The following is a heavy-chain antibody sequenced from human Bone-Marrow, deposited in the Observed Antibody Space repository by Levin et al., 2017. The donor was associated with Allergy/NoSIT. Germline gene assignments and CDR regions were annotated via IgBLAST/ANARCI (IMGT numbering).Heavy chain of an antibody. CDR1: GFTFSDFY. CDR3: ARDQALYYYYYYMDV. V-gene: IGHV3-11*01. J-gene: IGHJ6*03. Sequence: GESLKISCAASGFTFSDFYMSWIRQAPGKGLEWVSYISRSGHTIYYTDSVKGRFTISRDKAKNSLFLQMNSLRAEDTAVYYCARDQALYYYYYYMDVWGKGTTVTVSS. CDR2: ISRSGHTI.